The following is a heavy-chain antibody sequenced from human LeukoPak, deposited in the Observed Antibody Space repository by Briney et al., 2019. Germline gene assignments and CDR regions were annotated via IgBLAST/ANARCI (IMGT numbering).Heavy chain of an antibody. V-gene: IGHV3-30*02. CDR3: AKDARGYSYGYSHFQH. J-gene: IGHJ1*01. D-gene: IGHD5-18*01. Sequence: GGSLRLSCAASGFTFSSYSMNWVRQAPGKGLEWVAFIRYDGSNKYYADTVKGRFTISRDNSKNTLYLQMNSLRAEDTAVYYCAKDARGYSYGYSHFQHWGQGTLVTVSS. CDR1: GFTFSSYS. CDR2: IRYDGSNK.